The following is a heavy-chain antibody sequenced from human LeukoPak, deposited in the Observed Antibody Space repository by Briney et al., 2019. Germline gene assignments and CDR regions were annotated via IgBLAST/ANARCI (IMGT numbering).Heavy chain of an antibody. Sequence: GGSLRLSCAASGFTFSSYAMSWVRQAPGKGLEWVAVIWYDGSNKYYADSVKGRFTISRDNSKNTVYLQMNSLRAEDTAVYYCARGTIVVVVAAIDPYYYGMDVWGQGTTVTVSS. CDR3: ARGTIVVVVAAIDPYYYGMDV. D-gene: IGHD2-15*01. J-gene: IGHJ6*02. CDR1: GFTFSSYA. CDR2: IWYDGSNK. V-gene: IGHV3-33*08.